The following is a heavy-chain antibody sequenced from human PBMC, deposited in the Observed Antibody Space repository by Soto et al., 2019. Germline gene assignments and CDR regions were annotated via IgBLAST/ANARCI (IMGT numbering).Heavy chain of an antibody. D-gene: IGHD3-16*02. V-gene: IGHV4-59*12. CDR2: IYHSGST. Sequence: SETLSLTCTVSGGSISSYYWSWIRQPPGKGLEWIGYIYHSGSTYYNPSLKSRVTISADRSKNQFSLKLSSVTAADTAVYYCARGWGDYVWGSYRENDAFDIWGQGTMVTVSS. J-gene: IGHJ3*02. CDR3: ARGWGDYVWGSYRENDAFDI. CDR1: GGSISSYY.